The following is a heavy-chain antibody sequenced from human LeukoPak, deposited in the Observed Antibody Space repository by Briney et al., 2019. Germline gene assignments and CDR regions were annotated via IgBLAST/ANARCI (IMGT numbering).Heavy chain of an antibody. CDR2: INAGNGNT. J-gene: IGHJ5*02. Sequence: ASVKVSCKASGYTFTSYAMHWVRQAPGQRLEWMGWINAGNGNTKYSQKFQGRVTITRDTSASTAYMELSSLRSEDTAVYYCARGSGRATTNWFDPWGQGTLVTVSS. CDR1: GYTFTSYA. CDR3: ARGSGRATTNWFDP. V-gene: IGHV1-3*01. D-gene: IGHD1-7*01.